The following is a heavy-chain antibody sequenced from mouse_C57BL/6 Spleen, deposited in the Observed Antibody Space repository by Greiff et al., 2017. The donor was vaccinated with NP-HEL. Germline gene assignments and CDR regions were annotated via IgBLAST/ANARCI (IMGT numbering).Heavy chain of an antibody. CDR2: IDPNSGGT. D-gene: IGHD2-1*01. CDR3: ARFVYYGNWYFDV. Sequence: QVQLQQPGAELVKPGASVKLSCKASGYTFTSYWMHWVKQRPGRGLEWSGRIDPNSGGTKYNEKFKSKATLTVDKPSSTAYMQLSSLTSEDSAVYYCARFVYYGNWYFDVWGTGTTVTVSS. CDR1: GYTFTSYW. J-gene: IGHJ1*03. V-gene: IGHV1-72*01.